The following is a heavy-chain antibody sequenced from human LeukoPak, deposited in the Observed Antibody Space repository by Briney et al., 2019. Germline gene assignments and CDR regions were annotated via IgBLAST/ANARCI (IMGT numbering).Heavy chain of an antibody. D-gene: IGHD3-22*01. CDR2: IWYDGSNK. CDR1: GFTFSSYG. J-gene: IGHJ4*02. Sequence: GGSLRLSCAASGFTFSSYGMHWVRQAPGKGLEWVAVIWYDGSNKYYADSVKGRFTISRDNSKNTLYLQMNSLRAEDTAVYYCAKDGGYYYDSSVPITGFDYWGQGTLVTASS. CDR3: AKDGGYYYDSSVPITGFDY. V-gene: IGHV3-33*06.